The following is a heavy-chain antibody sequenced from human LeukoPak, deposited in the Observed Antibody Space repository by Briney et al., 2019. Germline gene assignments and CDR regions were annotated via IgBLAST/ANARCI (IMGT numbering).Heavy chain of an antibody. Sequence: PGGSLRHSSVHSLFTSIVYIIYSGPQAPGKGLEWVSYISSTSNTIYYADSVKGRFTISRDNAKNSLDLQMNSLRDEDTAVYYCGRWGSCCRYFDYWGQGTLVTVSS. D-gene: IGHD2-15*01. CDR2: ISSTSNTI. V-gene: IGHV3-48*02. J-gene: IGHJ4*02. CDR1: LFTSIVYI. CDR3: GRWGSCCRYFDY.